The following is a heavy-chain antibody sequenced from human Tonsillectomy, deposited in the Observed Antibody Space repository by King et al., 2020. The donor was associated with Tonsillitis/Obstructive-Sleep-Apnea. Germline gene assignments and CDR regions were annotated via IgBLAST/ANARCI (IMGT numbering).Heavy chain of an antibody. J-gene: IGHJ4*02. CDR1: GYTFTNYG. V-gene: IGHV1-18*01. CDR3: ARDSMSHYYDSSGYYTFEY. CDR2: ISAYNGHT. D-gene: IGHD3-22*01. Sequence: QLVQSGAEVKKPGASVKVPCKASGYTFTNYGFSWVRQAPGQGLEWMGWISAYNGHTNYALKLQGRVTMTTDTSTSTAYMELRSLRSDDTAVYYCARDSMSHYYDSSGYYTFEYWGQGTLVTVSS.